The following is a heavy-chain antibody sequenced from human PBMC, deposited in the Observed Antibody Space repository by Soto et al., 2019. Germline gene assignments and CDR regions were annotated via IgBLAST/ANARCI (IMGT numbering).Heavy chain of an antibody. CDR1: RFTFSSYA. CDR3: AKSPGMYYYDSSGYYHYDY. J-gene: IGHJ4*02. Sequence: GGSLRLSSAASRFTFSSYAMSWVRQAPGKGLEWVSAISGSGVSTYYADSVKGRFTISRDNSKNTLYLQMNSLRAEDTAVYYCAKSPGMYYYDSSGYYHYDYWGQGTLVTVSS. CDR2: ISGSGVST. D-gene: IGHD3-22*01. V-gene: IGHV3-23*01.